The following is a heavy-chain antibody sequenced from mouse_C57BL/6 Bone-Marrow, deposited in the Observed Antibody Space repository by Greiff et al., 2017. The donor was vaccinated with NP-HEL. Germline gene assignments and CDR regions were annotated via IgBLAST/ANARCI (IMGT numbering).Heavy chain of an antibody. Sequence: VKLQESGAELVRPGTSVKVSCKASGYAFTNYLIEWVKQRPGQGLEWIGVINPGSGGTNYNEKFKGKATLTADKSSSTAYMQLSSLTSEDSAVYFCARSMYFYGSSHSLFDYWGQGTTLTVSS. CDR3: ARSMYFYGSSHSLFDY. J-gene: IGHJ2*01. CDR2: INPGSGGT. V-gene: IGHV1-54*01. D-gene: IGHD1-1*01. CDR1: GYAFTNYL.